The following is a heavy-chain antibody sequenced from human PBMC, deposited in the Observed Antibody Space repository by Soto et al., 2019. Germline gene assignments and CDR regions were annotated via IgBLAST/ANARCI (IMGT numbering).Heavy chain of an antibody. CDR3: ARASMITFGGVIVIDAFDI. J-gene: IGHJ3*02. V-gene: IGHV4-4*02. CDR1: GGSISSNNW. Sequence: QVHLQESGPGLVKPSGTLSLTCAVSGGSISSNNWWIWVRQPPGKGLEWIGEIYHSGSTYYNPSLKSRVTISVDRSKNQFSLKLSSVTAADTAVYYCARASMITFGGVIVIDAFDIWGQGTMVTVSS. D-gene: IGHD3-16*02. CDR2: IYHSGST.